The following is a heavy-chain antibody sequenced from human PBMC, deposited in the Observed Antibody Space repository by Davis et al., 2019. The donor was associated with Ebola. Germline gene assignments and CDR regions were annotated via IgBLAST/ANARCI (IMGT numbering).Heavy chain of an antibody. V-gene: IGHV4-59*12. D-gene: IGHD3-16*01. Sequence: MPSETLSLTCTVSGGSISSYYWSWIRQPPGKGLEWIGYIYYSGSPNYHPSLKSRVTLSVDKSKNQFSLKLSSVTAADTAVYYCANLEQVGMGEYGMDVWGEGTTVTVSS. CDR2: IYYSGSP. J-gene: IGHJ6*02. CDR3: ANLEQVGMGEYGMDV. CDR1: GGSISSYY.